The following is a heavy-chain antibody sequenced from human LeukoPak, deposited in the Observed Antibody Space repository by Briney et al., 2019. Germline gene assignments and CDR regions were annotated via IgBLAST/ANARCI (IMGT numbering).Heavy chain of an antibody. CDR2: ISASGDTI. CDR1: GFSIGTSA. Sequence: GGSLRLSCAASGFSIGTSAMNWVRQVPGKGLEWVSYISASGDTIYYGDSVRGRFTISRDNAKNSLYLDMNTLKAEDTAVYYCARDPSWEILSYFDYWGQGTLVTVSS. V-gene: IGHV3-48*04. CDR3: ARDPSWEILSYFDY. J-gene: IGHJ4*02. D-gene: IGHD1-26*01.